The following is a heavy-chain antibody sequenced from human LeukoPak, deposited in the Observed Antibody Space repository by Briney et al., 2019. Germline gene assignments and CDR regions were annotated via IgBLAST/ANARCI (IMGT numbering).Heavy chain of an antibody. D-gene: IGHD3-22*01. CDR2: ISGSGGST. V-gene: IGHV3-23*01. J-gene: IGHJ4*02. Sequence: GGSLRLSCAASGFTFSSYAMSWVRQAPGKGLEWVSAISGSGGSTYYADSVKGRFTISRDNAKNSLYLQMNSLRAEDTAVYYCARDLPYDSSGYYSGTFDYWGQGTLVTVSS. CDR1: GFTFSSYA. CDR3: ARDLPYDSSGYYSGTFDY.